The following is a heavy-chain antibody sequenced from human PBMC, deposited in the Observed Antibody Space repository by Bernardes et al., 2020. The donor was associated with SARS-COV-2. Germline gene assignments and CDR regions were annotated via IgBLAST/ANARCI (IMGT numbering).Heavy chain of an antibody. Sequence: GGVLGPSRADPRFTLRGYYMSSSRQVSGEGPGGVFYIISNGRVQNHADPVKGRFTISRDNAKKSVYLQAKSLRAEDTAVYYCARTPSYWGWFDPWGQGTLVTVSS. V-gene: IGHV3-11*01. CDR3: ARTPSYWGWFDP. D-gene: IGHD3-10*01. J-gene: IGHJ5*02. CDR2: IISNGRVQ. CDR1: RFTLRGYY.